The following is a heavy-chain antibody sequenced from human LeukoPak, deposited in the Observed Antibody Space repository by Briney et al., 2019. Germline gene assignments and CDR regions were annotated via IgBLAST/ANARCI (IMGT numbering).Heavy chain of an antibody. D-gene: IGHD3-22*01. Sequence: SETLSLTCTVSGGSISSGGYYWSWIRQHPGKGLEWIGYIYYSGSIYYNPSLKSRVTISVDTSKNQFSLKLSSVTAADTAVYYCARANYYDSSGYKGILDYWGQGTLVTVSS. V-gene: IGHV4-31*03. CDR1: GGSISSGGYY. CDR3: ARANYYDSSGYKGILDY. J-gene: IGHJ4*02. CDR2: IYYSGSI.